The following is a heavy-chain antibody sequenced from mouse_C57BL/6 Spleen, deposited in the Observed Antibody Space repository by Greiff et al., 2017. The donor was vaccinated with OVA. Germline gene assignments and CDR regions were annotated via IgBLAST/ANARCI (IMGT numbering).Heavy chain of an antibody. CDR2: INPNNGGT. V-gene: IGHV1-26*01. D-gene: IGHD1-1*01. J-gene: IGHJ3*01. CDR1: GYTFTDYY. CDR3: ARLGYYYGSSAY. Sequence: VQLQQSGPELVKPGASVKISCKASGYTFTDYYMNWVKQSHGKSLEWIGDINPNNGGTSYNQKFKGKATLTVDKSSSTAYMELRSLTSEDSAVYYCARLGYYYGSSAYWGQGTLVTVSA.